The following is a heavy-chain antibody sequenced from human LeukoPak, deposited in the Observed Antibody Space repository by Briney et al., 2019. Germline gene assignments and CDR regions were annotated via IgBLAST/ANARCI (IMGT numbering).Heavy chain of an antibody. CDR1: GFTFSSYW. J-gene: IGHJ4*02. CDR2: INRDGSTT. CDR3: ATKLTGGYY. D-gene: IGHD7-27*01. V-gene: IGHV3-74*01. Sequence: GGSLRLSCAASGFTFSSYWMHWVRQAPGKGLVWVSRINRDGSTTNYADFVKGRFTISRDNAENTLFLQVNSLRAEDTAVYYCATKLTGGYYWGQGILVTVSS.